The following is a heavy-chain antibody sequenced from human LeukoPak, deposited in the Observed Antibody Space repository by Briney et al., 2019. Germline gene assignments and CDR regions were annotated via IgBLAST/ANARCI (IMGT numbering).Heavy chain of an antibody. CDR1: GFTFTSSA. CDR2: IVVGSGNT. V-gene: IGHV1-58*01. J-gene: IGHJ6*02. Sequence: SVKVSCKASGFTFTSSAVQWVRQARGQRLEWIGWIVVGSGNTNYAQKFQERVTITRDMSTSTAYMELSSLRSEDTAVYYCARAPSGITIFGVVILYYGMDVWGQGTTVTVSS. D-gene: IGHD3-3*01. CDR3: ARAPSGITIFGVVILYYGMDV.